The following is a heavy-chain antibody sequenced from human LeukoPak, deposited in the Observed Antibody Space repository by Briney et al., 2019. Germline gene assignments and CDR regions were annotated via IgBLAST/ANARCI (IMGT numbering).Heavy chain of an antibody. V-gene: IGHV4-34*01. J-gene: IGHJ2*01. CDR3: ARLGQLGPGYWYFDL. Sequence: SETLSLTCAVYGGSFSGYYWSWIRQPPGKGLEWIGEINHSGSTNYNPSLKSRVTISVDTSKNQFSLKLSSVTAADTAVYYCARLGQLGPGYWYFDLWGRGTLVTVPS. D-gene: IGHD6-6*01. CDR2: INHSGST. CDR1: GGSFSGYY.